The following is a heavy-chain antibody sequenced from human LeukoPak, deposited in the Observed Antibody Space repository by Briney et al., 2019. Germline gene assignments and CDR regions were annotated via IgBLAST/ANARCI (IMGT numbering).Heavy chain of an antibody. CDR3: VNEVGTYYYGMDV. J-gene: IGHJ6*02. CDR2: ISSNGGST. V-gene: IGHV3-64D*06. Sequence: PGGSLRLSCAASGFTFSTYAMSWVRQAPGKGPEWVSAISSNGGSTYYADSVKGRFTISRDNSKNTLYLQMSSLRAEDTAVYYCVNEVGTYYYGMDVWGQGTTVTVSS. D-gene: IGHD1-1*01. CDR1: GFTFSTYA.